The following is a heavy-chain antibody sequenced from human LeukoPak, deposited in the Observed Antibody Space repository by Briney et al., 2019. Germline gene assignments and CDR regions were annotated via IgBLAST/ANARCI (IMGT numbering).Heavy chain of an antibody. CDR1: GFTFSTYW. CDR2: IKQDGTEK. D-gene: IGHD2-21*02. Sequence: GGSLRLSCAASGFTFSTYWMSWVRQAPGKGLEWVAIIKQDGTEKYYVDSVKGRFTISRDNAENSLCLQMNSLRADDTAVYYCAKDTAISGSHRTLGFDYWGQGTLVIVSS. V-gene: IGHV3-7*01. J-gene: IGHJ4*02. CDR3: AKDTAISGSHRTLGFDY.